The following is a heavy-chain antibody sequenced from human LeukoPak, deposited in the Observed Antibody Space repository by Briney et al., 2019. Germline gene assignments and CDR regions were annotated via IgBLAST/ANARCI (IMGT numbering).Heavy chain of an antibody. CDR2: ISYDGSNK. J-gene: IGHJ4*02. CDR3: AKDAYYGSGSYYRGADY. Sequence: GGSLSLSCAASGFTFSSYGMHWVRQAPGKGLEWVAVISYDGSNKYYADSVKGRFTISRDNSKNTLYLQMNSLRAEDTAVYYCAKDAYYGSGSYYRGADYWGQGTLVTVSS. V-gene: IGHV3-30*18. D-gene: IGHD3-10*01. CDR1: GFTFSSYG.